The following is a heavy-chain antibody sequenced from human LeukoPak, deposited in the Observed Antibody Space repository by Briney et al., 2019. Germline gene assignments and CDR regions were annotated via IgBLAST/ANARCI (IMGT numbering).Heavy chain of an antibody. CDR2: INHSGST. CDR1: GGSFSGYY. J-gene: IGHJ4*02. D-gene: IGHD3-22*01. CDR3: ARGRPYYDSSGYYRYYFDY. Sequence: PSETLSLTCAVYGGSFSGYYWSWIRQPPGKGLEWIGEINHSGSTNYNPSLKSRVTISVDTSKNQFSLKLSSVTAADTAVYYCARGRPYYDSSGYYRYYFDYWGQGTLVTVSS. V-gene: IGHV4-34*01.